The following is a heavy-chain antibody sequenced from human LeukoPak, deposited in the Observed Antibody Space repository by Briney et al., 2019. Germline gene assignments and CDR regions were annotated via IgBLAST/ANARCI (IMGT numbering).Heavy chain of an antibody. D-gene: IGHD2-15*01. CDR1: GGSFSGYY. Sequence: SENLSLTCAVYGGSFSGYYWSWIRQPPGKGLEWIGEINHSGSTNYNPSLKSRVTISVDTSKNQFSLKLSSVTAADTAVYYCARSAAPLDWFDPWGQGTLVTVSS. J-gene: IGHJ5*02. CDR3: ARSAAPLDWFDP. CDR2: INHSGST. V-gene: IGHV4-34*01.